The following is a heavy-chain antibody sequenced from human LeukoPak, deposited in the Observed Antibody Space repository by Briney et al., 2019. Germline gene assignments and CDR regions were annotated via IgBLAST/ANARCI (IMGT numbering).Heavy chain of an antibody. CDR3: ARVRITMVRGVITAPDY. CDR1: GGSISSSSYY. D-gene: IGHD3-10*01. V-gene: IGHV4-39*07. J-gene: IGHJ4*02. Sequence: SETLSLTCTVSGGSISSSSYYWGWIRQPPGKGLEWIGSIYHSGSTYYNPSLKSRVTISVDTSKNQFSLKLSSVTAADTAVYYCARVRITMVRGVITAPDYWGQGTLVTVSS. CDR2: IYHSGST.